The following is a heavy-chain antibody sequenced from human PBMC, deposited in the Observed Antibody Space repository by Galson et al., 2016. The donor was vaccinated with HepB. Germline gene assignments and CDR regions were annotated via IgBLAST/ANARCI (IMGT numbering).Heavy chain of an antibody. Sequence: LSLTCTVSGGSISNYYWSWIRQPAGKGLEWIGRSYSTGSTNYNPSLKSRVTMSVDTSKNQFSLILSSVSAADTAVYYCARGTPWRAFDFWGQGTMLTVSS. J-gene: IGHJ3*01. V-gene: IGHV4-4*07. CDR3: ARGTPWRAFDF. D-gene: IGHD1-14*01. CDR1: GGSISNYY. CDR2: SYSTGST.